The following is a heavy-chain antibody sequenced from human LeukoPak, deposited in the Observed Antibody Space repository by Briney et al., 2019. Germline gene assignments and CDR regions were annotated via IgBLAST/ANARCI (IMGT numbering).Heavy chain of an antibody. D-gene: IGHD3-9*01. CDR3: ARSIGLTGGGVDV. Sequence: GRSLRLSCAASGFTFSSYGMHWVRQAPGKGLEWVSYITDSGNTIHYADSVKGRFTISRDNAKNSLYLQMNSLRAEDTAVYYCARSIGLTGGGVDVWGQGTTVTVSS. J-gene: IGHJ6*02. V-gene: IGHV3-48*04. CDR1: GFTFSSYG. CDR2: ITDSGNTI.